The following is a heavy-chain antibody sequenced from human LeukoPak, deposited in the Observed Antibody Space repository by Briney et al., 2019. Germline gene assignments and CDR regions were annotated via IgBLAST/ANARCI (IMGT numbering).Heavy chain of an antibody. CDR1: GYTFTSYY. J-gene: IGHJ6*03. D-gene: IGHD3-9*01. Sequence: ASVKVSCKASGYTFTSYYMHWVRQAPGQGLEWRGIINPSGGSTSYAQKFQGRVTMTRDMSTSTVYMELSSLRSEDTAVYYCARDYHFDWLLVKGYYYMDVWGKGTTVTVSS. CDR2: INPSGGST. CDR3: ARDYHFDWLLVKGYYYMDV. V-gene: IGHV1-46*01.